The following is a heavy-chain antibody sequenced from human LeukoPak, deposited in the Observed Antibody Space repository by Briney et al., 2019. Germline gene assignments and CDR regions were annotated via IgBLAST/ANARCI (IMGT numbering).Heavy chain of an antibody. CDR2: ISSSSSYI. Sequence: GGSLRLSCAASGFTFSSYSVNWVRQAPGKGLEWVSSISSSSSYIYYADSVKGRFTISRDNAKNSLYLQMNSLRAEDTAVYYCARVPSAVVAPFDYWGQGALVTVSS. D-gene: IGHD2-15*01. J-gene: IGHJ4*02. CDR1: GFTFSSYS. CDR3: ARVPSAVVAPFDY. V-gene: IGHV3-21*01.